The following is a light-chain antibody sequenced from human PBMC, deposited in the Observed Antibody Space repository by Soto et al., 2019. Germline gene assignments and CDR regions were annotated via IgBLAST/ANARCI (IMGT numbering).Light chain of an antibody. CDR2: GAP. CDR1: QSVSNN. CDR3: QQYNNWPPIT. Sequence: ETVLTQSPGTLSLSPMEIATLSFMASQSVSNNYLAWYQQKPGQAPRLLIYGAPTRATGIPARFSGSGSGTEFTLTISSLQSEDFAVYYCQQYNNWPPITFGQGTRLE. V-gene: IGKV3-15*01. J-gene: IGKJ5*01.